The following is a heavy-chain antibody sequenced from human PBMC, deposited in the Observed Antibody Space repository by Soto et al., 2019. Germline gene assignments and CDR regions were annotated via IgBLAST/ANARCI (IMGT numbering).Heavy chain of an antibody. CDR1: GFSFSYYA. CDR3: ASPYCSGGSCYHTEYFQH. Sequence: PGGSLRLSCAASGFSFSYYAMHWVRQAPGKGLEWVAVIAYDGSKKYYADSVKGRFTISRDNSKNTLYLQMNSLRDEDTAVYYCASPYCSGGSCYHTEYFQHWGQGTLVTVSS. D-gene: IGHD2-15*01. CDR2: IAYDGSKK. J-gene: IGHJ1*01. V-gene: IGHV3-30-3*01.